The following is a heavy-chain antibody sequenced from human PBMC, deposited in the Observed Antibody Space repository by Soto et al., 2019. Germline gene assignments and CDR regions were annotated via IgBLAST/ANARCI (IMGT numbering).Heavy chain of an antibody. CDR3: TTGVGTYVY. D-gene: IGHD1-26*01. CDR2: VKSEADGGTT. J-gene: IGHJ4*02. Sequence: EVQLVESGGGLVKPGGSLRLSCAASGFTFSNAWMNWVRQTPGKGLEWVARVKSEADGGTTDHAAPVKGRFSISRDDLKKTLYLQMDNVRTEYTAVYYCTTGVGTYVYWGQGTLVTVSS. CDR1: GFTFSNAW. V-gene: IGHV3-15*07.